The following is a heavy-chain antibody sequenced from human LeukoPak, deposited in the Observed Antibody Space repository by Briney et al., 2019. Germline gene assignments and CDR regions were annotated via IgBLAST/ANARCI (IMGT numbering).Heavy chain of an antibody. D-gene: IGHD2-8*01. CDR3: ARDCTNAGSGMDV. Sequence: SETLSLTCTVSGGSISSYYWSWIRQPPGKGLEWIGYIYYSGSTNYKPSLKSRVTISVDTSKNQFSLKLSSVTAADTAVYYCARDCTNAGSGMDVWGQGTTVTVSS. V-gene: IGHV4-59*01. CDR1: GGSISSYY. J-gene: IGHJ6*02. CDR2: IYYSGST.